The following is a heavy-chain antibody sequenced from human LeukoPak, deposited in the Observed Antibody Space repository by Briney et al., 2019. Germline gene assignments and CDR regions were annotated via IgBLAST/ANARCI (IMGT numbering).Heavy chain of an antibody. CDR2: INHSGST. Sequence: SETLSLTCAVYGGSFSGYYWSWIRQPPGKGLEWIGEINHSGSTNYNPSLKSRVAISVDTSKNRFSLKLSSVTAADTAVYYCARGLSGYSLDYWGQGTLVTVSS. CDR3: ARGLSGYSLDY. J-gene: IGHJ4*02. D-gene: IGHD4-11*01. CDR1: GGSFSGYY. V-gene: IGHV4-34*01.